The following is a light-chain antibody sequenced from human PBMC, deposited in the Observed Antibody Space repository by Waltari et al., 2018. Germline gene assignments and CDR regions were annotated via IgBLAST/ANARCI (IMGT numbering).Light chain of an antibody. V-gene: IGKV3-20*01. J-gene: IGKJ2*01. CDR1: QSVSSSY. CDR3: QQYGSSLPDT. Sequence: EIVLTQSPGTLSLSPGERATLSCRASQSVSSSYLAWYQQKPVQAPRLLIYDASSRATGIPDRFSGSGSGTDFTLTISRLEPEDFAVYYCQQYGSSLPDTFGQGTKLEIK. CDR2: DAS.